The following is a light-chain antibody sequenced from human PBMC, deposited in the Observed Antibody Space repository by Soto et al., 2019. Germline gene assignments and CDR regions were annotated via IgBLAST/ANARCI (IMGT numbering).Light chain of an antibody. CDR1: QSFLYSSNNKNY. V-gene: IGKV4-1*01. J-gene: IGKJ1*01. Sequence: DIVMTQSADSLAVSLGERATINCKSSQSFLYSSNNKNYLAWYQQKPGQPPKLLIYWASTRESGVPDRFSGSGSGTDFTLTISSLQAEDVAVYYCQQYYSTPQTFGQGTKVDNK. CDR2: WAS. CDR3: QQYYSTPQT.